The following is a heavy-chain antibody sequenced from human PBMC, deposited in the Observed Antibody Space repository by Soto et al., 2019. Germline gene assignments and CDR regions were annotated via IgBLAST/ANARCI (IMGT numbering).Heavy chain of an antibody. CDR2: IYYSGNT. V-gene: IGHV4-30-4*01. Sequence: QVQLQESGPGLVKPSQTLSLTCTVSGGSISSGDYYWSWIRQPPGKGLEWIGFIYYSGNTYYNPSRMSRVTTAGDTSKNQFSLKLSSVTAADTAVYYCARDRRYYDSGGQRTTWFDSWGQGILVTVSS. CDR1: GGSISSGDYY. D-gene: IGHD3-22*01. CDR3: ARDRRYYDSGGQRTTWFDS. J-gene: IGHJ5*01.